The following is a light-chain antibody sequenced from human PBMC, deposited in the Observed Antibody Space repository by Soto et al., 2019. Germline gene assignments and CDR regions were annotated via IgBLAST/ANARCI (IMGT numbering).Light chain of an antibody. V-gene: IGKV3-15*01. CDR1: QSVGGN. Sequence: ETVMTQSPVTLSVSPGERATLSCRASQSVGGNVAWYQQKPGQAPRLLMYATATRATGIPARFSGSGSGTEFTLNISSLQSEDSAVYFCQQYSDWPPYTFGQGTKLEIK. CDR3: QQYSDWPPYT. J-gene: IGKJ2*01. CDR2: ATA.